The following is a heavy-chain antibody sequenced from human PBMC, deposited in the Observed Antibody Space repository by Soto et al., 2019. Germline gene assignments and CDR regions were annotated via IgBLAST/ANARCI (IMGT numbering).Heavy chain of an antibody. CDR2: INGGGSST. V-gene: IGHV3-74*01. CDR3: ARGGVVPAGEAFEI. Sequence: EVQLVESGGGLVQPGGSLRLSCAASGFTFRSYWMHWVRQAPGKGLVWVSRINGGGSSTSYADSVKGRFTISRDNAKNTLYLQMNSLRAEDTAVYYCARGGVVPAGEAFEIGGQGTMVTVSS. CDR1: GFTFRSYW. D-gene: IGHD2-2*01. J-gene: IGHJ3*02.